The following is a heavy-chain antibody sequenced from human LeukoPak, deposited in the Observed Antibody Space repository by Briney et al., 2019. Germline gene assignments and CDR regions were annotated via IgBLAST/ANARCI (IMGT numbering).Heavy chain of an antibody. D-gene: IGHD3/OR15-3a*01. CDR2: IRSKTDGGTT. J-gene: IGHJ4*02. CDR3: STWTDLYDY. Sequence: GGSLRLSCAASGFTFTSYAMTWVRQAPGKGLEWGGRIRSKTDGGTTDYAAAVKGRFIISRDDSRNTFYLQMNSLTTEDTAVYYCSTWTDLYDYWGQGTLVTVS. CDR1: GFTFTSYA. V-gene: IGHV3-15*01.